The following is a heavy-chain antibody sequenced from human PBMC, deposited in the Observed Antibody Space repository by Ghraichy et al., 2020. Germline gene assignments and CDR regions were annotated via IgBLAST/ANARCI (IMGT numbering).Heavy chain of an antibody. Sequence: ASVKVSCKASGYTFTSYGISWVRQAPGQGLEWMGWISAYNGNTNYAQKLQGRVTMTTDTSTSTAYMELRSLRSDDTAVYYCARDPFFMTTVTIWYFDYWGQGTLVTVSS. V-gene: IGHV1-18*01. D-gene: IGHD4-17*01. CDR1: GYTFTSYG. CDR2: ISAYNGNT. CDR3: ARDPFFMTTVTIWYFDY. J-gene: IGHJ4*02.